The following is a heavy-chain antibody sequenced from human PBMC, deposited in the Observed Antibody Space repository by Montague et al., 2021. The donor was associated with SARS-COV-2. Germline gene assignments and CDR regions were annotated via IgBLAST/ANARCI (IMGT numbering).Heavy chain of an antibody. J-gene: IGHJ4*02. CDR2: IYHSGSA. V-gene: IGHV4-39*07. CDR3: ARVPDSGTYWSVDY. D-gene: IGHD1-26*01. CDR1: GGSISSTSYY. Sequence: SETLSLTCTVSGGSISSTSYYWGWVRQPPGKGLEWIGSIYHSGSAYYNPSLKSRVTISIDTSKNQFSLKLSSVTAADTAVYYCARVPDSGTYWSVDYWGQGTLVTVSS.